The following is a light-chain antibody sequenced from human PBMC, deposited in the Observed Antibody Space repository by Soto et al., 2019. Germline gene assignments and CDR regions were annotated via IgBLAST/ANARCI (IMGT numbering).Light chain of an antibody. CDR1: QSVLYNPNTKNY. V-gene: IGKV4-1*01. CDR3: QQYGNAPYT. Sequence: DIVMTQSPDCLAVSLGERATINCKSSQSVLYNPNTKNYLAWYQQKPGQPPKLLIYWASTRESGVPDRVRGSGSGTDFTLAISSLQAADVAVHYFQQYGNAPYTLGGGAKVEIK. J-gene: IGKJ4*01. CDR2: WAS.